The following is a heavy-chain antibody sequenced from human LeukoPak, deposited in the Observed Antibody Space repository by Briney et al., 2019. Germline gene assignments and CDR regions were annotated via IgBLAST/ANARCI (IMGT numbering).Heavy chain of an antibody. D-gene: IGHD6-13*01. V-gene: IGHV3-21*04. CDR2: IGSSSSYI. Sequence: PGGSLRLSCAASGFTFSSYSMNWVRQAPGKGLEWVSSIGSSSSYIYYADSVKGRFTISRDNSKNSLYLQMNSLRTEDTALYYCAKDKEAFIAAAGEIFDYWGQGTLVTVSS. CDR3: AKDKEAFIAAAGEIFDY. CDR1: GFTFSSYS. J-gene: IGHJ4*02.